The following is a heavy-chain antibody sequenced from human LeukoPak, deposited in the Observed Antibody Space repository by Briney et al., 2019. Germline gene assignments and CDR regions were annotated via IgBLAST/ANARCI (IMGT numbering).Heavy chain of an antibody. CDR1: GGSISSYY. V-gene: IGHV4-59*01. J-gene: IGHJ6*02. CDR2: IYYSGST. CDR3: ARVKTPYYGMDV. Sequence: SETLSLTCTVSGGSISSYYWSWIRQPPGKGLEWIGYIYYSGSTNYNPSLKSRVTISVDTSKNQFSLKLSSVTAADTAVYYCARVKTPYYGMDVWGQGITVTVSS.